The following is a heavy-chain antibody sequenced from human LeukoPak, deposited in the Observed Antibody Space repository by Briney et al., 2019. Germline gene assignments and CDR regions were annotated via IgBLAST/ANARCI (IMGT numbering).Heavy chain of an antibody. CDR1: GFTFSNYT. J-gene: IGHJ6*02. D-gene: IGHD2-15*01. CDR2: ISNSGTYR. V-gene: IGHV3-21*01. Sequence: GGSLRLSCAASGFTFSNYTMSWVRQAPGKGLHWISSISNSGTYRYYADSVKGRFTISRDNAKNSQYLQMNSLRAEDTAVYYCARRQVVVVAGAGYHYGMDVWGQGTTVTVAS. CDR3: ARRQVVVVAGAGYHYGMDV.